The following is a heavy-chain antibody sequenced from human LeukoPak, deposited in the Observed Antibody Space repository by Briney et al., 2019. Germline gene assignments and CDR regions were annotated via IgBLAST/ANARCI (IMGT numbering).Heavy chain of an antibody. D-gene: IGHD3-3*01. CDR1: GGTFSSYA. Sequence: SVKVSCRASGGTFSSYAISWVRQAPGQGLEWMGGIIPIFGTANYAQKFQGRVTMTEDTSTDTAYMELSSLRSEDTAVYYCATGKPITIFGVVTWGQGTLVTVSS. V-gene: IGHV1-69*06. CDR3: ATGKPITIFGVVT. CDR2: IIPIFGTA. J-gene: IGHJ4*02.